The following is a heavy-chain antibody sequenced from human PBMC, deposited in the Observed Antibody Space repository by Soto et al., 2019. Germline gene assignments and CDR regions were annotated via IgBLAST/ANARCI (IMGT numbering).Heavy chain of an antibody. CDR3: ALHTKYNSGWFGLINF. J-gene: IGHJ4*02. CDR1: GFTFSTYG. Sequence: QVQLVESGGGMVQPGMSLRLSCAASGFTFSTYGMHWVRQVPGKGLARVAVISYDGSTTYYADSVKSRFSISRDNSKNTLYLQMNSLTAEDTAVYYCALHTKYNSGWFGLINFWGQGALVTVSS. D-gene: IGHD6-19*01. CDR2: ISYDGSTT. V-gene: IGHV3-30*03.